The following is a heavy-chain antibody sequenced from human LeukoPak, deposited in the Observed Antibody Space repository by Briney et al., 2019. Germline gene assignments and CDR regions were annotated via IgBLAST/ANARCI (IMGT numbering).Heavy chain of an antibody. V-gene: IGHV4-34*01. CDR1: GGSFSGYY. Sequence: LSETLPLTCAVYGGSFSGYYWSWIRQPPGKGLEWIGEINHSGSTNYNPSLKSRVTMSIDTSKNQFSLKLTSVTAADTATYYCARETSLAGFASGLGFNYWGQGILVTVSS. J-gene: IGHJ4*02. CDR3: ARETSLAGFASGLGFNY. D-gene: IGHD6-19*01. CDR2: INHSGST.